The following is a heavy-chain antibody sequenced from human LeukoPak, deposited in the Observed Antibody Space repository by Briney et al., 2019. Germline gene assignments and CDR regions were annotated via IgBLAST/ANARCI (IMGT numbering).Heavy chain of an antibody. Sequence: GGSLRLSCAASGFTFSDYYMSWIRQSPGKGLEWISYISSTSPYTTYADSVEGRFTVSRDNANNSLHLQMNSLTAEDTAVYYCARGRLLAYWGQGTLVTVSS. D-gene: IGHD2-15*01. V-gene: IGHV3-11*06. CDR3: ARGRLLAY. CDR1: GFTFSDYY. J-gene: IGHJ4*02. CDR2: ISSTSPYT.